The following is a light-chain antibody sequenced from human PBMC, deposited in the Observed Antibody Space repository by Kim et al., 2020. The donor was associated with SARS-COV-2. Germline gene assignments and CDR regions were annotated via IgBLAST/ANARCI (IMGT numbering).Light chain of an antibody. V-gene: IGKV1-39*01. CDR3: QQSYSTPRIS. J-gene: IGKJ5*01. CDR1: QSISNY. Sequence: SVGDIVTITCRASQSISNYLNWYQQKPGKAPQLLIYAASILQRGVPSRFSGSGSGTDFTLTIRSLQPEDFATYYCQQSYSTPRISFGQGTRLEIK. CDR2: AAS.